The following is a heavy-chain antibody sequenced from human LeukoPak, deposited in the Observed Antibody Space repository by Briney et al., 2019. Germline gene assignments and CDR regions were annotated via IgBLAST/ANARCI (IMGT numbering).Heavy chain of an antibody. D-gene: IGHD4-17*01. CDR1: GGTFSSYA. Sequence: ASVNVSCTASGGTFSSYAISWVRQAPGQGLEWMGRIIPIFGTANYAQKFQGRVTITADKSTSTAYMELSSLRSEDTAVYYCARESTAPDYGGPWFDPWGQGTLVTVSS. CDR3: ARESTAPDYGGPWFDP. V-gene: IGHV1-69*06. CDR2: IIPIFGTA. J-gene: IGHJ5*02.